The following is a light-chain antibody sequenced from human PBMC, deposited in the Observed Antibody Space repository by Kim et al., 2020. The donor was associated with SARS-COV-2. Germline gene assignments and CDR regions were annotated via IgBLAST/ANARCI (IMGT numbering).Light chain of an antibody. V-gene: IGKV3-20*01. CDR2: GAS. CDR1: QSVSRSY. CDR3: QQYGSSFT. Sequence: LAPGERATLSCRASQSVSRSYLAWYQQKPGQAPRLLIYGASTRATGVPDRFSGSGSGTDFTLTISRLEPEDFAVYYCQQYGSSFTFGPGTKVDI. J-gene: IGKJ3*01.